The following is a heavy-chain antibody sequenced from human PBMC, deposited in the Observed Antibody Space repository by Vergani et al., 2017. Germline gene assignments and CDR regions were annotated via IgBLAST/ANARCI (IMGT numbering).Heavy chain of an antibody. Sequence: QVQLQESRPGLVKPSETLSLTCTVSGGSISSYYWSWIRQPPGKGLEWLGYIYYSGSTNYNPSLKSRVTISVDTSKNQFSLKLSSVTVADTAVYYCAGVGGRRYCTNGVCYYYYYMDVWGKGTTVTVSS. CDR1: GGSISSYY. V-gene: IGHV4-59*01. J-gene: IGHJ6*03. CDR3: AGVGGRRYCTNGVCYYYYYMDV. CDR2: IYYSGST. D-gene: IGHD2-8*01.